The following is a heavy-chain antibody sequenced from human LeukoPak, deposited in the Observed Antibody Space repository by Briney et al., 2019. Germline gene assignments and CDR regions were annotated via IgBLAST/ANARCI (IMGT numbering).Heavy chain of an antibody. D-gene: IGHD1-1*01. J-gene: IGHJ4*02. CDR1: GGSISSGTYY. CDR2: IYTSGST. CDR3: ARDRGTWNDDGFDY. V-gene: IGHV4-61*02. Sequence: SETLSLTCTVSGGSISSGTYYWSWIRQPAGKGLEWIGRIYTSGSTNYNPSLKGRVTISVDTSKNQFSLKLSSVTAADTAVYYCARDRGTWNDDGFDYWGQGTLVTVSS.